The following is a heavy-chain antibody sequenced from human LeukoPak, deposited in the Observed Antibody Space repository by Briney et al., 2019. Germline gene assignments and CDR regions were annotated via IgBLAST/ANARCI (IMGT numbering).Heavy chain of an antibody. CDR2: IWYDGGNK. V-gene: IGHV3-33*01. D-gene: IGHD3-10*01. CDR1: GFTFSSYG. Sequence: GGSLRLSCAASGFTFSSYGMHWVRQAPGKGLEWLAVIWYDGGNKYYADSVKGRLTISRDNSKNTLYLQMNSLRAEDTAVYYCTAGSGSYRIDYWGQGTLVIVSS. J-gene: IGHJ4*02. CDR3: TAGSGSYRIDY.